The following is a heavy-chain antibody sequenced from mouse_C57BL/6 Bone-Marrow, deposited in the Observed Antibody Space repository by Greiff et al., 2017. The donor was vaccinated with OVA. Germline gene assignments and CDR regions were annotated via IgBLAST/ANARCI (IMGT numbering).Heavy chain of an antibody. V-gene: IGHV1-53*01. CDR2: INPSNGGT. D-gene: IGHD1-1*01. J-gene: IGHJ4*01. CDR1: GYTFTSYW. CDR3: ARDPYYGSSYYAMDY. Sequence: VKLQQPGTELVKPGASVKLSCTASGYTFTSYWMHWVKQRPGQGLEWIGNINPSNGGTNYNEKFKSKATLTVDKSSSTAYMQLSSLTSEDSAVYYCARDPYYGSSYYAMDYWGQGTSVTVSS.